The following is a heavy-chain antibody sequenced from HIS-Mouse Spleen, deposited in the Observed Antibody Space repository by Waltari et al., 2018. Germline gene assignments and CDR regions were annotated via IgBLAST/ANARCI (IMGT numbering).Heavy chain of an antibody. CDR3: ARDFHDFWSGYYGGDKKHDAFDI. CDR1: GGSISSYY. Sequence: VQLQESGPGLVKPSETLSLTCTVPGGSISSYYLSWIRQPAGEGPEWIGRIYTSGSTNYNPSLKSRVAMSVDTSKNQFSLKLSSVTAADTAVYYCARDFHDFWSGYYGGDKKHDAFDIWGQGTMVTVSS. V-gene: IGHV4-4*07. J-gene: IGHJ3*02. D-gene: IGHD3-3*01. CDR2: IYTSGST.